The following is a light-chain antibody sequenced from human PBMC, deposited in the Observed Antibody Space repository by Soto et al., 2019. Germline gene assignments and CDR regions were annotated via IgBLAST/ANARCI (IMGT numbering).Light chain of an antibody. CDR2: EVT. CDR1: SSDVGGYNY. Sequence: QSALTQPPSASGSPGQSVTISCTGTSSDVGGYNYVSWYQQHPVKAPKLIIYEVTKRPSGVPDRFSGAKSGNTASLTVSGLQAEDDADYFCSSYAGSNTFVVFGGGTKLTVL. CDR3: SSYAGSNTFVV. J-gene: IGLJ2*01. V-gene: IGLV2-8*01.